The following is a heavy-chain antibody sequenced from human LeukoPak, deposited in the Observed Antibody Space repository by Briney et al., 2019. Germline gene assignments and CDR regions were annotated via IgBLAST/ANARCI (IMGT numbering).Heavy chain of an antibody. D-gene: IGHD2-21*02. Sequence: SETLSLTCAVYGGSFSGYYWSWIRQPPGKGLEWIGEINHSGSTNYNPSLKSRVTISVDTSKNQFSLKLSSVTAADTAVYYCARMVVTAPYYYYGMDVWGQGTTVTVSS. CDR1: GGSFSGYY. CDR2: INHSGST. CDR3: ARMVVTAPYYYYGMDV. J-gene: IGHJ6*02. V-gene: IGHV4-34*01.